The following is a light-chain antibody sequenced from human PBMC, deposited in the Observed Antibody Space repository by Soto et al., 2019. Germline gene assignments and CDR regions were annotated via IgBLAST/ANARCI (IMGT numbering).Light chain of an antibody. CDR3: RSHAGSTFYV. J-gene: IGLJ1*01. Sequence: QSVLTQPPSASGSPGQSVTVSCTGISSDVGNYNYVSWYQQHPGKAPKLMIYEVNKRPSGVPDRFSGSKSGNTASLTVSGLQAEDEADYYCRSHAGSTFYVFGTGTKLHVL. CDR1: SSDVGNYNY. CDR2: EVN. V-gene: IGLV2-8*01.